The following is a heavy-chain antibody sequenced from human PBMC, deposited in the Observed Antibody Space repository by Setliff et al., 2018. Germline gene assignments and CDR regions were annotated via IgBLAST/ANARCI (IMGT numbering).Heavy chain of an antibody. Sequence: GGSLRLSCAASGFTFSSYSINWVRQAPGKGLEWISYLNNDGTTIYYADSVRGRFTISRDNARDSLYLQMNSLRAEDTAVYYCVRDTTSGWMLTNWGQGTLVTVSS. CDR3: VRDTTSGWMLTN. CDR2: LNNDGTTI. CDR1: GFTFSSYS. J-gene: IGHJ4*02. D-gene: IGHD6-25*01. V-gene: IGHV3-48*04.